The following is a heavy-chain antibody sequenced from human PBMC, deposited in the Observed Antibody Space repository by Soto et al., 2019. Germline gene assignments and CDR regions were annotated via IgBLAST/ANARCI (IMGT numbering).Heavy chain of an antibody. D-gene: IGHD1-26*01. V-gene: IGHV1-24*01. CDR1: GYTLTELS. J-gene: IGHJ3*02. CDR3: ATAQIVGATILCAFDI. CDR2: FDPEDGET. Sequence: ASVKVSCKVSGYTLTELSMHWVRQAPGKGLEWMGGFDPEDGETIYAQKFQGRVTMTEDTSTDTAYMELSSLRSEDTAVYYCATAQIVGATILCAFDIWGQGTMVTVSS.